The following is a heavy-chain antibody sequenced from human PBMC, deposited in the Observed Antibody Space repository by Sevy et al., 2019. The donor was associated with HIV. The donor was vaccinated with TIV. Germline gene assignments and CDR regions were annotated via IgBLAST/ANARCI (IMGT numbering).Heavy chain of an antibody. CDR3: ASDSFGGYCSSTSCYNGLDV. D-gene: IGHD2-2*02. V-gene: IGHV3-30-3*01. J-gene: IGHJ6*02. CDR1: GFTFSSYA. CDR2: ISYDGSNK. Sequence: GGSLRLSCAASGFTFSSYAMHWVRQAPGKGLEWVAVISYDGSNKYYADSVKGRFTSSRDNSKNTLYLQMNSMRAEDTAVYYCASDSFGGYCSSTSCYNGLDVWGHGTTVTVSS.